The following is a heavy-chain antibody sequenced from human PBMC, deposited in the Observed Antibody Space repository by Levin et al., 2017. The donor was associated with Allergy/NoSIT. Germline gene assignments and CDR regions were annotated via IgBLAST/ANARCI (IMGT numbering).Heavy chain of an antibody. CDR3: ARDPYSSSFRPLGDAFDI. V-gene: IGHV1-18*01. CDR2: ISAYNGNT. CDR1: GYTFTSYG. Sequence: ASVKVSCKASGYTFTSYGISWVRQAPGQGLEWMGWISAYNGNTNYAQKLQGRVTMTTDTSTSTAYMELRSLRSDDTAVYYCARDPYSSSFRPLGDAFDIWGQGTMVTVSS. J-gene: IGHJ3*02. D-gene: IGHD6-6*01.